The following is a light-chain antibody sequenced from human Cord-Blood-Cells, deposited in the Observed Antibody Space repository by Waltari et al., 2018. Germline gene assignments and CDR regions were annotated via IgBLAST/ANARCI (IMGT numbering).Light chain of an antibody. CDR3: SSYAGSNNLV. J-gene: IGLJ3*02. CDR2: EVS. CDR1: SSDVGGSNY. Sequence: QSALTQPPSASGSPGQSVTISCTGTSSDVGGSNYVSWYQQHPGKAPKLMIYEVSKRPSGVPDRVSGSKSGNTASLTVSGLQAEDEADYYCSSYAGSNNLVFGGGTKLTVL. V-gene: IGLV2-8*01.